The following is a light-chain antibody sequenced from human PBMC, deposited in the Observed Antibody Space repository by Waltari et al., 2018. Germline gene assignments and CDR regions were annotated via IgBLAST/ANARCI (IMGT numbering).Light chain of an antibody. Sequence: SYVLTQPPSVSVAPGKTASITCGGNNIESKSVHWYQQKPGQAPILVIPDDSDRPSGIPERFSVSNSGNTATLTSSRVEAGDEADYYCQVWDANTDPGVFGTGTEVTVL. V-gene: IGLV3-21*04. J-gene: IGLJ1*01. CDR3: QVWDANTDPGV. CDR1: NIESKS. CDR2: DDS.